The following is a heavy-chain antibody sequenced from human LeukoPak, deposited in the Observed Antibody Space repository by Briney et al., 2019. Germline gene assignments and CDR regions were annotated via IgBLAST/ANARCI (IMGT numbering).Heavy chain of an antibody. D-gene: IGHD2-15*01. CDR2: ISAYNGNT. J-gene: IGHJ4*02. Sequence: ASVKVSCKASGYTFTSYAMNWVRQAPGQGLEWMGRISAYNGNTNYAQKLQGRVTMTTDTSTSTAYMELRSLRSDDTAVYYCARDRAIVVVAAPPAGSDYWGQGTLVTVSS. CDR3: ARDRAIVVVAAPPAGSDY. CDR1: GYTFTSYA. V-gene: IGHV1-18*01.